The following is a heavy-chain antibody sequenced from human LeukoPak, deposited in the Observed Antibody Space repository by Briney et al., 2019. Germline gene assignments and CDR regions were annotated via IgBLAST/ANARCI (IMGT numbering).Heavy chain of an antibody. Sequence: ASVKVSCKASGYTFTSYDINWVRQATGQGLEWMGWMNPNSGNTGYAQKFQGRVTMTRNTSISTAYMELSSLRSEDTAVYYCARESGGYYDSSHYAFDIWGQGTMVTVSS. CDR3: ARESGGYYDSSHYAFDI. CDR2: MNPNSGNT. J-gene: IGHJ3*02. D-gene: IGHD3-22*01. V-gene: IGHV1-8*01. CDR1: GYTFTSYD.